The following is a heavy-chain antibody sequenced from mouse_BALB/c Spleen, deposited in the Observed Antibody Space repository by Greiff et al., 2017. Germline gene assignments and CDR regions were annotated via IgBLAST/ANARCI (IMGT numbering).Heavy chain of an antibody. CDR2: IRLKSDNYAT. Sequence: EVKLEESGGGLVQPGGSMKLSCVASGFTFSSYWMSWVRQSPEKGLEWVAEIRLKSDNYATHYAESVKGKFTISRDDSKSRLYLQMNSLRAEDTGIYYCTAMDGYYLNWYFDVWGAGTTVTVSS. V-gene: IGHV6-3*01. J-gene: IGHJ1*01. CDR3: TAMDGYYLNWYFDV. CDR1: GFTFSSYW. D-gene: IGHD2-3*01.